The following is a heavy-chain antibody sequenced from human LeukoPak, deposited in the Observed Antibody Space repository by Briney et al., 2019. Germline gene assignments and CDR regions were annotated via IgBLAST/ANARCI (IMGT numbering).Heavy chain of an antibody. Sequence: GGSLRLCCAASGFTFSSFAMSWVRQAPGKGLEWVSGISETGGTTWHADSVKGRLTISRDNSKNTLYLQVNTLRAEDTAVYYCAKDYRGQDSLFDYWGQGTLVIVSS. CDR3: AKDYRGQDSLFDY. V-gene: IGHV3-23*01. CDR2: ISETGGTT. CDR1: GFTFSSFA. D-gene: IGHD3-10*01. J-gene: IGHJ4*02.